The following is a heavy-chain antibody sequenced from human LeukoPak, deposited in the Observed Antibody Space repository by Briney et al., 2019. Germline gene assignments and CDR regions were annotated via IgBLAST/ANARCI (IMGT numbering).Heavy chain of an antibody. CDR1: GYTFTSDD. CDR2: MNPNSGNS. J-gene: IGHJ4*02. D-gene: IGHD5-18*01. CDR3: ARSNTGASGFDY. V-gene: IGHV1-8*01. Sequence: ASVKVSCKASGYTFTSDDINWVRRATGHGLERMGWMNPNSGNSGSAQRFQGRVTMTRNTSISTAYMELSSLISGDTAVYFCARSNTGASGFDYWGQGTLVTVSS.